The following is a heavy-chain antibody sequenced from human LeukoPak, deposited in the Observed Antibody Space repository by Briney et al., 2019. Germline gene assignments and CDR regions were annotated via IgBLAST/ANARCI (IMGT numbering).Heavy chain of an antibody. V-gene: IGHV3-21*01. CDR2: VSSSGRYT. CDR1: GFAFSDYS. CDR3: ARDRSSTSGYYMDV. J-gene: IGHJ6*03. D-gene: IGHD2-2*01. Sequence: GGSLRLSCAASGFAFSDYSINWVRQAPGKGLEWVSSVSSSGRYTYYADSVKGRFTLSKDNANNSLFMEMTGLRAEDTAVYYCARDRSSTSGYYMDVWGKGATVTVSS.